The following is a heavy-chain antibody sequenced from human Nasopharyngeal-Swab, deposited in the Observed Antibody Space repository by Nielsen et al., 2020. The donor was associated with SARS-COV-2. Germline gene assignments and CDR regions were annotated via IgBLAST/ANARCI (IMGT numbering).Heavy chain of an antibody. D-gene: IGHD2-15*01. J-gene: IGHJ4*02. V-gene: IGHV5-51*01. CDR3: ARRVGYCSGGSCYFDY. Sequence: GESLKISYKGSGYSFTSYWIGWVRQMPGKGLEWMGIIYPGDSDTRYSPPFPGQVTISADKSISTAYLQWSSLKASDTAMYYCARRVGYCSGGSCYFDYWGQGTLVTVSS. CDR1: GYSFTSYW. CDR2: IYPGDSDT.